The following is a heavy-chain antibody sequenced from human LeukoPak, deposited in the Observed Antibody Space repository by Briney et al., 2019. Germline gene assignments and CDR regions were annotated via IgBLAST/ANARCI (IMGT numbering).Heavy chain of an antibody. CDR2: VSSGGDGT. Sequence: PGGSLRLSCAASGFTFNSYAMSWVRQAPGKGLEWVSAVSSGGDGTYYADSVRGRFTISRDNSKNMLYLQMNSLRAEDTAVYYCVKLSSGSGSKFGFDSWGQGTLVTVSS. J-gene: IGHJ4*02. CDR3: VKLSSGSGSKFGFDS. CDR1: GFTFNSYA. V-gene: IGHV3-23*01. D-gene: IGHD6-19*01.